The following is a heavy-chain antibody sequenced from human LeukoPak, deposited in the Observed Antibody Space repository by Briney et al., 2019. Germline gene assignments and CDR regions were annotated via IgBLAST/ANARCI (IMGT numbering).Heavy chain of an antibody. CDR3: ARATYGDYFSIDY. V-gene: IGHV1-69*13. Sequence: SVKVACKPSVGTFSNYAISRVRQAPGRGLEWVGGIIPIFGTANYPQKFQGRVTITADESTSTAYMELSSLRSEDTAVYYCARATYGDYFSIDYWGQGTLVTVSS. CDR1: VGTFSNYA. J-gene: IGHJ4*02. D-gene: IGHD4-17*01. CDR2: IIPIFGTA.